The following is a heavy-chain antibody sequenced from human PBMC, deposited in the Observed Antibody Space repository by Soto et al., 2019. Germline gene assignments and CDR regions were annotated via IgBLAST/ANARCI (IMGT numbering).Heavy chain of an antibody. J-gene: IGHJ4*02. V-gene: IGHV4-59*01. Sequence: QVQLQESGPGLVKPSETLSLTCTVSGGSISGYYWNWIRQPRGKGLEWIGYIYYSGSTNYNPSLKSRVTISVDTSKNQFSLKLSSVTAADTAVYYCARESEGSFDYWGQGTLVTVSS. CDR2: IYYSGST. CDR1: GGSISGYY. CDR3: ARESEGSFDY.